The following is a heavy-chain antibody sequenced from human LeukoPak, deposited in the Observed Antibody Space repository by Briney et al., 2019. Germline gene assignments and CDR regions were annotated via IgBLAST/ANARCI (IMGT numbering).Heavy chain of an antibody. D-gene: IGHD3-10*01. V-gene: IGHV4-34*01. CDR1: GGSFSGYY. CDR3: AREDCSFYGSGSRPLDY. J-gene: IGHJ4*02. CDR2: INHSGST. Sequence: SETLSLTCAVYGGSFSGYYWSWIRQPPGKGLEWIGEINHSGSTNYNPSLKSRVTISVDTSKNQFSLKLSSVTAADTAVYYCAREDCSFYGSGSRPLDYWGQGTLVTVSS.